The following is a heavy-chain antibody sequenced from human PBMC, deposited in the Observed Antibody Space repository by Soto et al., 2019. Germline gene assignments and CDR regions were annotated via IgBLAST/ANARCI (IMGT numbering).Heavy chain of an antibody. Sequence: GGSLRLSCAASGFTFSSYSMNWVRQAPGKGLEWVSSISSSSSYIYYADSVKGRFTISRDNAKNSLYLQMNSLRAEDTAVYYCARDFALGATMERDDDYWGQGTLVTVSS. CDR1: GFTFSSYS. CDR2: ISSSSSYI. V-gene: IGHV3-21*01. D-gene: IGHD5-12*01. CDR3: ARDFALGATMERDDDY. J-gene: IGHJ4*02.